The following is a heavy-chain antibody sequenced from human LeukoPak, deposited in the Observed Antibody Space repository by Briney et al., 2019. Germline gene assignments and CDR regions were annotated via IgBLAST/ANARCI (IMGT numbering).Heavy chain of an antibody. J-gene: IGHJ5*02. V-gene: IGHV3-33*01. CDR1: GFTFSSYG. CDR3: ARDNQPYCSSTSCYAGAHWFDP. D-gene: IGHD2-2*01. CDR2: IWYDGSNK. Sequence: RGSLRLSCAASGFTFSSYGMHWVRQAPGKGLEWVAVIWYDGSNKYYADSVKGRFTISRDNSKNTLYLQMNSLRAEDTAVYYCARDNQPYCSSTSCYAGAHWFDPWGQGTLVTVSS.